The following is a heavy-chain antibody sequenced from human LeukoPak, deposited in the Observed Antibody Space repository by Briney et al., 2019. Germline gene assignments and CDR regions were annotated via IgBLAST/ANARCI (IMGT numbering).Heavy chain of an antibody. CDR1: GYSFPSYW. D-gene: IGHD3-3*01. J-gene: IGHJ4*02. CDR3: ARREYDFWSGYYALDH. V-gene: IGHV5-51*01. Sequence: GESLKISCKGSGYSFPSYWIGWVRQMPGKGLEWMGIIYPADSDTRYSPSFQGQVTISADKSINTAYLQWSSLKASDTAIYFCARREYDFWSGYYALDHWGQGTLVSVSS. CDR2: IYPADSDT.